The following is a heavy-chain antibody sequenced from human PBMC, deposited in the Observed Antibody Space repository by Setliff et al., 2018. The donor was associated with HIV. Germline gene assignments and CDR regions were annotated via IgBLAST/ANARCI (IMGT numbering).Heavy chain of an antibody. CDR3: ARGHSGNDY. Sequence: GASVKVSCKASGYTFTNYDINWVRQATGQGLEWMGRMNPNSGNTEYAQQFQGRVTMTRNTPISTAYMELSSLRSEDTAIYYCARGHSGNDYWGQGTLVTVSS. V-gene: IGHV1-8*02. CDR1: GYTFTNYD. D-gene: IGHD1-1*01. J-gene: IGHJ4*02. CDR2: MNPNSGNT.